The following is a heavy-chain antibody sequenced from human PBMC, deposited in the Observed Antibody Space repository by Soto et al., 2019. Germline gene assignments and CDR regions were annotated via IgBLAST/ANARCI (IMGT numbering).Heavy chain of an antibody. CDR1: GGSITSSSHF. J-gene: IGHJ5*02. D-gene: IGHD6-25*01. Sequence: LSLTCTASGGSITSSSHFWGWVRQPPGKGLEWIGTIYFTGNTYYTPSLKSRLTMSIDTSKNEFSLRLNSVTAADTAVYYCAGQTFAIAAASYGRSNWFDPWGPGTLVTVSS. V-gene: IGHV4-39*01. CDR3: AGQTFAIAAASYGRSNWFDP. CDR2: IYFTGNT.